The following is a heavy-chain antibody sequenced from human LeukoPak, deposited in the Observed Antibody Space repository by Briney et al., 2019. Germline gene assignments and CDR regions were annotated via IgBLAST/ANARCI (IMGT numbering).Heavy chain of an antibody. D-gene: IGHD5-12*01. J-gene: IGHJ4*02. CDR1: GGSISSYY. CDR3: ARQGYSGYGGGYFDY. V-gene: IGHV4-59*08. CDR2: IYYSGST. Sequence: PSETLSLTCTVSGGSISSYYWSWIRQPPGKGLEWIGYIYYSGSTNYNPSLKSRVTISVDTSKNQFSLKLSSVTAADTAVYYCARQGYSGYGGGYFDYWGQGTLVTVSS.